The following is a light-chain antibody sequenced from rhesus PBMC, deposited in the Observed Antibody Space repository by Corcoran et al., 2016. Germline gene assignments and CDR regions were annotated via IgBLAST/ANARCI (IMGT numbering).Light chain of an antibody. CDR1: QSLLHGDGNTY. CDR3: MQFIQLPRT. Sequence: DIVMTQTPLSLPVTPGEPASISCRSSQSLLHGDGNTYLYWYLQKPGQSQQLLIHLVSNRASGVPDRFSGSGAGTDFTLKISLVEAEDLGVFYCMQFIQLPRTFGQGTKVEIK. V-gene: IGKV2-78*01. CDR2: LVS. J-gene: IGKJ1*01.